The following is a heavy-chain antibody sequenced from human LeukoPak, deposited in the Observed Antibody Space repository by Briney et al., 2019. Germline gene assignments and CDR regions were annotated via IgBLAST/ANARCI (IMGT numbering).Heavy chain of an antibody. D-gene: IGHD6-19*01. J-gene: IGHJ6*04. Sequence: SETLSLTCAVYGGSFSGYYWSWIRQPPGRGLEWIGEINHSGSTNYNPSLKSRVTISVDTSKNQFSLKLSSVTAADTAVYYCAGVRWLVPRGMDVWGKGTTVTVS. CDR2: INHSGST. CDR3: AGVRWLVPRGMDV. CDR1: GGSFSGYY. V-gene: IGHV4-34*01.